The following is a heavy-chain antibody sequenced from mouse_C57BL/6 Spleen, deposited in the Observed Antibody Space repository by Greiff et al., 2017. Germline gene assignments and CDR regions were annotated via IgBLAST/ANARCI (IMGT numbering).Heavy chain of an antibody. J-gene: IGHJ1*03. V-gene: IGHV5-6*01. CDR2: ISSGGSYT. CDR1: GFTFSSYG. CDR3: ARHDGSLYWYFDV. Sequence: EVMLVESGGDLVKPGGSLKLSCAASGFTFSSYGMSWVRQTPDKRLEWVATISSGGSYTYYPDSVKGRFTISRDNAKNTPYLQMSSLKSEDTAMYYCARHDGSLYWYFDVWGTGTTVTVSS. D-gene: IGHD1-1*01.